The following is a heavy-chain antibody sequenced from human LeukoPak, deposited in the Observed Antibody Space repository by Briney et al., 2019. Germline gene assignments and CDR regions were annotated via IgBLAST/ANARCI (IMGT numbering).Heavy chain of an antibody. CDR1: GGSFSGYY. CDR2: INHSGST. Sequence: SETLSLTCAVYGGSFSGYYWSWIRQPPGKGLEWIGEINHSGSTNYNPSLNSRVTISVDTSKNQFSLKLSSVTAADTAVYYCARRPTVTFFDYWGQGTLVTVSS. V-gene: IGHV4-34*01. J-gene: IGHJ4*02. D-gene: IGHD4-17*01. CDR3: ARRPTVTFFDY.